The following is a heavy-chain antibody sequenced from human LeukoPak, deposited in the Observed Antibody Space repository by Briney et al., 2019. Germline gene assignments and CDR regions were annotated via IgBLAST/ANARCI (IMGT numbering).Heavy chain of an antibody. Sequence: ASVKVSCKASGYTFTSYYMHWVRQAPGQGLEWMGIINPSGGSTSYAQKFQGRVTMTRDTSTSTVYMELSSLRSEDTAVYYCARSAGFWSGYYTGLINWGQGTLVTVSS. CDR3: ARSAGFWSGYYTGLIN. CDR2: INPSGGST. V-gene: IGHV1-46*01. J-gene: IGHJ4*02. D-gene: IGHD3-3*01. CDR1: GYTFTSYY.